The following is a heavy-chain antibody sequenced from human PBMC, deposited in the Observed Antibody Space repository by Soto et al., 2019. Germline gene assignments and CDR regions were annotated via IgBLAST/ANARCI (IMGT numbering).Heavy chain of an antibody. D-gene: IGHD2-21*02. CDR3: SSDCGGDCDSY. CDR1: GFTFSSYW. V-gene: IGHV3-7*05. J-gene: IGHJ4*02. Sequence: EVQLVESGGGLVQPGGSLRLSCAASGFTFSSYWMRWVRQAPGKGLEWVANIKQDGSEKYYVDSVKGRFTISRDNAKNSLYLQMNSLRAEDTAVYDCSSDCGGDCDSYWGRGTLVSVAS. CDR2: IKQDGSEK.